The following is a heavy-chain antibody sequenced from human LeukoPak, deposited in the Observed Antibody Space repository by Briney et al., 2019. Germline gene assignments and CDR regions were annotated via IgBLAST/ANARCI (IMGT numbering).Heavy chain of an antibody. V-gene: IGHV4-59*01. Sequence: SETLSLTCAVYGGSFSGYYWSWIRQPPGKGLEWIGYIYYSGSTNYNPSLKSRVTISVDTSKNQFSLKLSSVTAADTAVYYCASALSVSSGSLYYYYGMDVWGQGTTVTVSS. CDR3: ASALSVSSGSLYYYYGMDV. CDR2: IYYSGST. CDR1: GGSFSGYY. D-gene: IGHD6-25*01. J-gene: IGHJ6*02.